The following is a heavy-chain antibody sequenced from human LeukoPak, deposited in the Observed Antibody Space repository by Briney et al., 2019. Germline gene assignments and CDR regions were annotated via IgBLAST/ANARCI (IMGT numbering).Heavy chain of an antibody. CDR3: ARDNGYCTSTTCSITMDP. CDR2: IYYSGST. CDR1: GGSINNYY. J-gene: IGHJ5*02. D-gene: IGHD2-2*03. V-gene: IGHV4-59*12. Sequence: SETLSLTCTVSGGSINNYYWSWIRQPPGKGLEWVGYIYYSGSTNYNPSLKSRVTISVDTSKNQFSLKLSSVTAADTAMYYCARDNGYCTSTTCSITMDPWGQGTLVTVSS.